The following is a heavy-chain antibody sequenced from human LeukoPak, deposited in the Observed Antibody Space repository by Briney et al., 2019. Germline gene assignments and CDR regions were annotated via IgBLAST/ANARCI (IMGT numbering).Heavy chain of an antibody. CDR3: ARDPVYCSSTSCSYGMDV. V-gene: IGHV3-30*03. CDR2: ISYDGSNK. D-gene: IGHD2-2*01. CDR1: GFTFSSYG. Sequence: GRSLRLSCAASGFTFSSYGMHWVRQAPGKGLEWVAVISYDGSNKYYADSVKGRFTISRDNSKNTLYLQMNSLRAEDTAVYYCARDPVYCSSTSCSYGMDVWGQGTRSPSP. J-gene: IGHJ6*02.